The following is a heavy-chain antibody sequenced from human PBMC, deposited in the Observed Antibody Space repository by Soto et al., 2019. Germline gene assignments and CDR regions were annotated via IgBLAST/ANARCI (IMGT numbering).Heavy chain of an antibody. J-gene: IGHJ3*01. D-gene: IGHD1-1*01. V-gene: IGHV3-23*01. CDR2: ISGSGGNT. Sequence: GGSLRLSCAASGFTFSSYAMSWVRQAPGKGLEWVSAISGSGGNTYYADSVKGRFTISRDNSKNTLYLQMNSLQTEDTAVYYCTWQSRWNHDVFDVWGQGTMVTVSS. CDR1: GFTFSSYA. CDR3: TWQSRWNHDVFDV.